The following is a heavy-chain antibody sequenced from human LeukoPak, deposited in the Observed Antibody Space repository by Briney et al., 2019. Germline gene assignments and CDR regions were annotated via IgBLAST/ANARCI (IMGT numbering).Heavy chain of an antibody. V-gene: IGHV3-23*01. Sequence: GGSLRLSCAASGFTFSSYGMSWVRQAPGKGLEWVSAISGSGGSTYYADSVKGRFTISRDNSKNTLYLQMNSLRAEDTAVYYCAKDSRSEWLAHYWGQGTLVTVSS. CDR1: GFTFSSYG. D-gene: IGHD6-19*01. J-gene: IGHJ4*02. CDR3: AKDSRSEWLAHY. CDR2: ISGSGGST.